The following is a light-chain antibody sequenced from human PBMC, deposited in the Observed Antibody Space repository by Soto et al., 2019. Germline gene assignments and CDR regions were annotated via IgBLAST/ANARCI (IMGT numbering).Light chain of an antibody. CDR2: LGS. V-gene: IGKV2-28*01. Sequence: DIVLTQSPLSLSVTPGEPASISCRSSQSLMNNRGYIYLDWYLQKPGQSPQLLIYLGSNRASGVPDRFSGSVSGTDFTLKISRVEAEDVGVYYCMQALKIPMTFGGGTKVDI. J-gene: IGKJ4*01. CDR3: MQALKIPMT. CDR1: QSLMNNRGYIY.